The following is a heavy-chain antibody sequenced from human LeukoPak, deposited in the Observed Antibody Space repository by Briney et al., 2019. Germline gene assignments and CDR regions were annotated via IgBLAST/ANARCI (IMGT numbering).Heavy chain of an antibody. Sequence: GGSLRLSCAASGFTFSDYSMSWIRQAPGKGLEWVSYISTSSSYTNYADSVKGRFTISRDNAKNSLYLQMNSLSAEATAVYYCARDRYYASGSYNWFDPWGQGTLVTVSS. CDR3: ARDRYYASGSYNWFDP. CDR2: ISTSSSYT. V-gene: IGHV3-11*05. D-gene: IGHD3-10*01. J-gene: IGHJ5*02. CDR1: GFTFSDYS.